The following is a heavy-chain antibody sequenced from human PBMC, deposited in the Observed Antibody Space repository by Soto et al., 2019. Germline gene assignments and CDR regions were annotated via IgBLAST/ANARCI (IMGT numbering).Heavy chain of an antibody. CDR2: INRSGST. V-gene: IGHV4-34*01. Sequence: SETLSLTCAVYGGSFSGYYWSWIRQPPGKGLEWIGEINRSGSTNYNPSLKSRVTISVDTSKNQFSLKLSSVTAADTAVYYCARGQFWRSSFDYWGQGTLVTVS. J-gene: IGHJ4*02. CDR1: GGSFSGYY. CDR3: ARGQFWRSSFDY. D-gene: IGHD6-13*01.